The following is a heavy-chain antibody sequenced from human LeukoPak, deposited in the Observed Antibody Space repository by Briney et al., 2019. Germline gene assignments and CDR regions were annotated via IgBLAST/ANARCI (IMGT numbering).Heavy chain of an antibody. Sequence: GGSLRLSCAASGFTFSSYAMSWVRQAPGKGLEWVSAISGSGGSTYYADSVKGRFTISRDNSKNTLYLQMNSPRAEDTAVYYCAKDSGYCSSTSCYISLDAFDIWGQGTMVTVSS. V-gene: IGHV3-23*01. J-gene: IGHJ3*02. CDR1: GFTFSSYA. CDR2: ISGSGGST. CDR3: AKDSGYCSSTSCYISLDAFDI. D-gene: IGHD2-2*02.